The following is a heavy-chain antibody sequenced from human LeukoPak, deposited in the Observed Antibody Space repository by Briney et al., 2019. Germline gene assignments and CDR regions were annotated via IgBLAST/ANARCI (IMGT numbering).Heavy chain of an antibody. CDR3: AGGMVRGVNAPPNWFDP. V-gene: IGHV4-4*07. Sequence: SETLSLTCTVSGGSISGYYWTWMRQPAGRGLEWIGRIYSSDSIYSNPSLESRVTISLDASNNQFSLKLTPVTAADTAVYYCAGGMVRGVNAPPNWFDPWGQGTLVTVSS. D-gene: IGHD3-10*01. CDR2: IYSSDSI. CDR1: GGSISGYY. J-gene: IGHJ5*02.